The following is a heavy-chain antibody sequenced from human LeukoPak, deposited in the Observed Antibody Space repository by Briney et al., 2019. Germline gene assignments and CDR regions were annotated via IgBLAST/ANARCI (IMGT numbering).Heavy chain of an antibody. CDR3: ARGEYYDSSGYFWFDP. CDR2: IIPIFGTA. D-gene: IGHD3-22*01. V-gene: IGHV1-69*13. Sequence: SVKVSCKASGGTFSSYAISWVRQAPGQGLEWMGGIIPIFGTANYAQKFQGRVTITADESTSTAYMELSSLRSEDTVVYYCARGEYYDSSGYFWFDPWGQGTLVTVSS. CDR1: GGTFSSYA. J-gene: IGHJ5*02.